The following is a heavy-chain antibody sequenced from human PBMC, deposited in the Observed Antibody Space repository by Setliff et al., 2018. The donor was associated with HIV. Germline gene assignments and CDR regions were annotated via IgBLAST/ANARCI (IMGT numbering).Heavy chain of an antibody. V-gene: IGHV3-9*01. CDR1: GFTFDDNA. D-gene: IGHD6-13*01. J-gene: IGHJ5*02. CDR2: ISWNSDKI. Sequence: SLRLSCAASGFTFDDNAMHWVRQAPGKGLEWVSGISWNSDKIDYADSVKGRFTISRDNAKNSLFLQMNSLRAEDTALYYCARVAVGSYNWFDPWGQGTLVTVSS. CDR3: ARVAVGSYNWFDP.